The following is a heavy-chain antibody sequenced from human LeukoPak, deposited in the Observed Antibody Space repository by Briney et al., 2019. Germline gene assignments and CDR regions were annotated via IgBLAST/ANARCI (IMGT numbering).Heavy chain of an antibody. V-gene: IGHV3-48*03. Sequence: GGSLRLSCAASGFTFSSYEMSWVRQAPGKGLEWVSYISSSGSTIYYADSVKGRFTISRDNAKNSLYLQMNSLRAEDTAVYYCARDSLESGGSPYGMDVWGKGTTVTVSS. D-gene: IGHD2-15*01. CDR2: ISSSGSTI. CDR1: GFTFSSYE. J-gene: IGHJ6*04. CDR3: ARDSLESGGSPYGMDV.